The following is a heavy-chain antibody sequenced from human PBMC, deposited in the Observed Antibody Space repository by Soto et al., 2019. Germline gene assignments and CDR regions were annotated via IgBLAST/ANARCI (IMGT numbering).Heavy chain of an antibody. CDR3: ARGRDLGCCSSTCCYFRIWARDYYYGMDV. D-gene: IGHD2-2*01. V-gene: IGHV4-34*01. J-gene: IGHJ6*02. CDR2: INHSGST. CDR1: GGSFIGYY. Sequence: SETLSLTCAVYGGSFIGYYWSWIRQPPGKGLEWIGEINHSGSTNYNPSLKSRVTISVDTSKNQFSLKLSSVTAADTAVYYCARGRDLGCCSSTCCYFRIWARDYYYGMDVWGQGTTVTVSS.